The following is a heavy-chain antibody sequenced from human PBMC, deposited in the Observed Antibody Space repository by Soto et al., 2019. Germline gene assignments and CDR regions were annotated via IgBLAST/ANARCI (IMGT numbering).Heavy chain of an antibody. D-gene: IGHD5-18*01. CDR3: AKDGGKDGYLGNWFDP. V-gene: IGHV1-69*15. CDR2: IIPIFGST. CDR1: GGTFSNYA. Sequence: QVQLLQSGAEVKKPGSSVKVSCKASGGTFSNYAITWVRQAPGQGLEWLGRIIPIFGSTNFAQKFQGRVTLTEDESTTTVYMELSSLRSDDTAVYYCAKDGGKDGYLGNWFDPWGQGTLVTVSS. J-gene: IGHJ5*02.